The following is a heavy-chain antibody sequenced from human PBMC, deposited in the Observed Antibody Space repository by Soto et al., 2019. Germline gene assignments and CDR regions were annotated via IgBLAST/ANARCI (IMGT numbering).Heavy chain of an antibody. V-gene: IGHV4-39*01. J-gene: IGHJ4*02. CDR2: IYYSGST. Sequence: PSETLSLTCTVSGGSISSSSYYWGWVRQPPGKGLEWIGSIYYSGSTCYNPSLKSRVTISVDTSKNQFSLKLSSVTAADTAVYYCARRFGQLVGLDYWGQGTLVTVSS. CDR3: ARRFGQLVGLDY. D-gene: IGHD6-6*01. CDR1: GGSISSSSYY.